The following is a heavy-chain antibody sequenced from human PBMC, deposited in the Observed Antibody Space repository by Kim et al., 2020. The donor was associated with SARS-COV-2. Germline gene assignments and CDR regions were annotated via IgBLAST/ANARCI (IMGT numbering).Heavy chain of an antibody. CDR2: IIPIFGTA. J-gene: IGHJ4*02. CDR3: AWGHNISSGYDY. D-gene: IGHD6-13*01. V-gene: IGHV1-69*06. CDR1: GGTFSSYA. Sequence: SVKVSCKASGGTFSSYAISWVRQAPGQGLEWMGGIIPIFGTANYAQKFQGRVTITADKSTSTAYMELSSLRSEDTAVYYCAWGHNISSGYDYWGQGTLVTVSS.